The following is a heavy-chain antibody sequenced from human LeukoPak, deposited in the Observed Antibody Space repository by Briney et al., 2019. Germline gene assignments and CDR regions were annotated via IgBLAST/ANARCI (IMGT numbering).Heavy chain of an antibody. CDR1: GGSISSGDYY. V-gene: IGHV4-30-4*01. D-gene: IGHD4-23*01. CDR2: IYYSGST. J-gene: IGHJ2*01. Sequence: SETLSLTCTVSGGSISSGDYYWSWIRQPPGKGLEWIGYIYYSGSTYYNPSLKSRVTISVDTSKNQFSLKLSSVTAADTAVYYCARDRYTVVSWYFDLWGRGTLVTVSS. CDR3: ARDRYTVVSWYFDL.